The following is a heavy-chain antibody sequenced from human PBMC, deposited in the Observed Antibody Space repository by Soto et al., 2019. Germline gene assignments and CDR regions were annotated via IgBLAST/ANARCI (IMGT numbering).Heavy chain of an antibody. CDR3: SRRVTGDAHFDL. V-gene: IGHV4-59*08. D-gene: IGHD7-27*01. CDR2: IYYSGST. Sequence: QVQLHESGPGLVKPSETLSLTCTVSGGSISSHYWIWIRQPPGKGLEWIGYIYYSGSTNYNPSLKSRVTISVDTSKNQFSLKLSSVTAADTAVYYCSRRVTGDAHFDLWGRGTVVTVSS. CDR1: GGSISSHY. J-gene: IGHJ2*01.